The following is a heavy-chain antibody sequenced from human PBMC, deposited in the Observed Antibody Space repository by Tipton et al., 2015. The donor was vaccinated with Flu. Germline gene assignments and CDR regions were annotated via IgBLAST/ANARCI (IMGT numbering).Heavy chain of an antibody. J-gene: IGHJ6*02. Sequence: QMQLVQSGAEVKKPGSSVKVSCKASGGTFSSYAISWVRQAPGQGLEWMGGIIPIFGTANYAQKFQGRVTITADESTSTAYMELSSLRSEDTAVYYCARDCSSTSCYLRYYYGMDVWGQGTTVTVSS. CDR1: GGTFSSYA. V-gene: IGHV1-69*01. CDR3: ARDCSSTSCYLRYYYGMDV. CDR2: IIPIFGTA. D-gene: IGHD2-2*01.